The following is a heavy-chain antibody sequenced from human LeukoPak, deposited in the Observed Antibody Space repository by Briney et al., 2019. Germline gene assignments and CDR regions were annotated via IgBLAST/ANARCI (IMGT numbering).Heavy chain of an antibody. Sequence: GGSLRLSCAASGITFSRYSMNWVRQAPGKGLEWVSSISSSSSYIYYADSVKGRFTISRDNAKNSLYLQMNSLRAEDTAVYYCAQGVDYYYYMDVWGKGTTVTVSS. CDR2: ISSSSSYI. CDR3: AQGVDYYYYMDV. J-gene: IGHJ6*03. D-gene: IGHD2-8*01. V-gene: IGHV3-21*01. CDR1: GITFSRYS.